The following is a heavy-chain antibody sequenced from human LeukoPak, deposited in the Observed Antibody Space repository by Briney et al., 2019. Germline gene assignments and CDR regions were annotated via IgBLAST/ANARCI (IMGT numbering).Heavy chain of an antibody. CDR1: EGTFSSYA. CDR2: IIPIFGTA. V-gene: IGHV1-69*13. J-gene: IGHJ3*02. CDR3: ARERTPITIFGATYWFGAFDI. D-gene: IGHD3-3*01. Sequence: SVKVSCKASEGTFSSYAISWVRQAPGQGLEWMGGIIPIFGTANYAQKFQGRVTITADESTSTAYMELSSLRSEDTAVYYCARERTPITIFGATYWFGAFDIWGQGTMVTVSS.